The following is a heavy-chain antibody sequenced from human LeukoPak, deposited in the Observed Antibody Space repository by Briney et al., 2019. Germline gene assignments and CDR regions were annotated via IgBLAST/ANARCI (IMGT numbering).Heavy chain of an antibody. CDR2: IRSKAYGGTT. CDR3: TRDKGKQLGQNFDY. Sequence: GGSLRLSCTASGFTFGDYAMSWFRQAPGKGLEWVGFIRSKAYGGTTEYAASVKGRFTISRDDSKSIAYLQMNSLKTGDTAVYYCTRDKGKQLGQNFDYWGQGTLVTVSS. CDR1: GFTFGDYA. J-gene: IGHJ4*02. D-gene: IGHD6-6*01. V-gene: IGHV3-49*03.